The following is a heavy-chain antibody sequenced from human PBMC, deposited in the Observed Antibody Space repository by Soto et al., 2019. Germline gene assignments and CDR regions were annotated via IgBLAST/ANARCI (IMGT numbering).Heavy chain of an antibody. CDR2: INAGNGNT. J-gene: IGHJ3*02. CDR1: GYTFTSYA. Sequence: GASVKVSCKASGYTFTSYAMHWVRQAPGQRLEWMGWINAGNGNTKYSQKFQGRVTITRDTSASTAYMELSSLRSEDTAVYYCARSVVVVAATEGAFDIWGQGTMVTVSS. D-gene: IGHD2-15*01. CDR3: ARSVVVVAATEGAFDI. V-gene: IGHV1-3*01.